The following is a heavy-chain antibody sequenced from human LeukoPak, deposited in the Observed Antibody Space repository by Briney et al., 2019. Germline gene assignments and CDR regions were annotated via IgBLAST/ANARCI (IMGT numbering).Heavy chain of an antibody. CDR3: ARDPTDSSPDAFDI. D-gene: IGHD3-22*01. CDR1: GGSISSYY. J-gene: IGHJ3*02. CDR2: IYYSGST. Sequence: PSETLSLTCTVSGGSISSYYWSWIRQPPGKGLEWIGYIYYSGSTNYNPSLKGRVTISVDTSKNQFSLKLSSVTAADTAVYYCARDPTDSSPDAFDIWGQGTMVTVSS. V-gene: IGHV4-59*01.